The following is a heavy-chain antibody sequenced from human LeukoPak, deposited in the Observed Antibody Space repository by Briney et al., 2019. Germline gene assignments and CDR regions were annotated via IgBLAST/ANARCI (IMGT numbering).Heavy chain of an antibody. V-gene: IGHV3-30*02. CDR3: AKDRANAWTSDY. CDR2: TTYDESDK. J-gene: IGHJ4*02. CDR1: GFTFSNYA. Sequence: GGSLRPSCAASGFTFSNYAMYWVRQAPGKGLEWVAFTTYDESDKYYADSVKGRFTISRDNSKNTLYLQINSLRAEDTAVYYCAKDRANAWTSDYWGQGTLVTVSS. D-gene: IGHD3/OR15-3a*01.